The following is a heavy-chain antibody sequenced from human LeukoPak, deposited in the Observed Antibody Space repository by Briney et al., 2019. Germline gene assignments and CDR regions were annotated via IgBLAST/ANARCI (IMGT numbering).Heavy chain of an antibody. CDR3: ARGNWNYYDSSGYYAASWFDP. J-gene: IGHJ5*02. Sequence: SETLSLTYTVSGGSISSYYWSWIRQPPGKGLEWIGYIYYSGSTNYNPSLKSRVTISVDTSKNQFSLKLSSVTAADTAVYYCARGNWNYYDSSGYYAASWFDPWGQGTLVTVSS. D-gene: IGHD3-22*01. CDR2: IYYSGST. CDR1: GGSISSYY. V-gene: IGHV4-59*01.